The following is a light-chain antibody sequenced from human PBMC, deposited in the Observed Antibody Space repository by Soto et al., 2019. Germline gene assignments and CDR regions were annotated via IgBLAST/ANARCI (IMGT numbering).Light chain of an antibody. Sequence: EIVMTQSPATLSVSPGDRATLSCRASQSVSRNLDWYQQKPGQAPRLLIYGASTRATGIAARFSGSGSGTEVSLPISSLQSEDFVVYYCQQYNNWPPHTFGQGTKLEIK. CDR3: QQYNNWPPHT. J-gene: IGKJ2*01. CDR1: QSVSRN. CDR2: GAS. V-gene: IGKV3-15*01.